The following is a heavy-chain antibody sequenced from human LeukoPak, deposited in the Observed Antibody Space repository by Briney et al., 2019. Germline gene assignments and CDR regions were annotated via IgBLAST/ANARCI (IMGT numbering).Heavy chain of an antibody. Sequence: ASVKVTCKASGYTFTGYDINWVRQPTAQGLEWMGWMNPNSGNTGYAQKFQGRVTMTRNTSISTAYMELSSLRSEDTAVYYCARGKAYYDILTGYSAYYFDYWGQGTLVTVSS. J-gene: IGHJ4*02. CDR2: MNPNSGNT. CDR3: ARGKAYYDILTGYSAYYFDY. CDR1: GYTFTGYD. V-gene: IGHV1-8*01. D-gene: IGHD3-9*01.